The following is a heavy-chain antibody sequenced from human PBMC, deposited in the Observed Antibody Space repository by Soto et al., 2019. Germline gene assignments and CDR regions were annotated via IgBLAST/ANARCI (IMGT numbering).Heavy chain of an antibody. CDR3: ARLGGSITIFGVVISPHYFDY. D-gene: IGHD3-3*01. V-gene: IGHV3-7*03. J-gene: IGHJ4*02. CDR2: IKQDGSEK. CDR1: GFTFSSYW. Sequence: EVQLVESGGGLVQPGGSLRLSCAASGFTFSSYWMSWVRQAPGKGQEGVANIKQDGSEKYYEDSVKCRFTISRDNAKNSLYLQMNSLRAEDTAVYYCARLGGSITIFGVVISPHYFDYRGQGTLVTVSS.